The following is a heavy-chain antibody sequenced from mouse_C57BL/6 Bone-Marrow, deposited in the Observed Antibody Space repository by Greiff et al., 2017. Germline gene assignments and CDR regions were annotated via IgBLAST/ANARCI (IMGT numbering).Heavy chain of an antibody. CDR3: ASLITTVVAPYAMDY. D-gene: IGHD1-1*01. CDR1: GYTFTSYW. V-gene: IGHV1-7*01. Sequence: VQLQQSGAELAKPGASVKLSCKASGYTFTSYWMHWVNQRPGQGLEWIGYLNPSSGYTKYNQKFKDKATLTADKSSSTAYMQLSSLTYEDSAVYYCASLITTVVAPYAMDYWGQGTSVTVSS. J-gene: IGHJ4*01. CDR2: LNPSSGYT.